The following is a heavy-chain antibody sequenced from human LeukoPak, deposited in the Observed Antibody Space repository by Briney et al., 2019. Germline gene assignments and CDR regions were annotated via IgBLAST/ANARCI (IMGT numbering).Heavy chain of an antibody. V-gene: IGHV3-33*01. D-gene: IGHD5-24*01. CDR1: GFTFSSYG. Sequence: GGSLRLSCAASGFTFSSYGMHWVRQAPGKGLEWVAVIWYDGSNKYYADSVKGRFTISRDNSKNTLYLQMNGLRAEDTAVYYCARGKTRDGYPLDAFDIWGQGTMVTVSS. CDR2: IWYDGSNK. CDR3: ARGKTRDGYPLDAFDI. J-gene: IGHJ3*02.